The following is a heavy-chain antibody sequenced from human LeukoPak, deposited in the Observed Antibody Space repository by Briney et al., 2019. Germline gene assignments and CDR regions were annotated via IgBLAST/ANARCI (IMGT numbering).Heavy chain of an antibody. CDR2: ISYDGSNE. CDR1: GFTFSGYG. D-gene: IGHD6-13*01. V-gene: IGHV3-30*18. CDR3: AKGGYSSSWHLDY. Sequence: PGRSLRLSCAASGFTFSGYGMHWVRQAPGKGLEWVAVISYDGSNEYYEESVKGRFTLSRDNSKNTLYLQMNSLRADDTALYYCAKGGYSSSWHLDYWGQGTLVTVSS. J-gene: IGHJ4*02.